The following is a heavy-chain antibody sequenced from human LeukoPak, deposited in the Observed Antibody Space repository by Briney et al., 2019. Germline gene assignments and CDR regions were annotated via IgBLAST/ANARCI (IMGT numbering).Heavy chain of an antibody. D-gene: IGHD3-3*01. CDR1: GFTVSRSY. J-gene: IGHJ4*02. V-gene: IGHV3-53*05. Sequence: PGGSLRLSCATSGFTVSRSYMNWVRQAPGKGLEWVSIIYSGGSTYYADAVKGRFIISRDNSKNTLYLQMNSLRAEDTAVYYCAKNGYYLDYWGQGTLVTVSS. CDR2: IYSGGST. CDR3: AKNGYYLDY.